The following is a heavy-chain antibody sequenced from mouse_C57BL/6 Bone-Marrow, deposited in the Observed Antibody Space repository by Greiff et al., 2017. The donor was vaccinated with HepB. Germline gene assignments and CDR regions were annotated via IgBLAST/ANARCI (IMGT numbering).Heavy chain of an antibody. CDR3: ARSRGTVYYFDY. V-gene: IGHV1-26*01. D-gene: IGHD4-1*01. J-gene: IGHJ2*01. Sequence: EVQLQQSGPELVKPGASVKISCKASGYTFTDYYMNWVKQSHGKSLEWIGDLNPNNGGTSYNQKFKGKATLTVDKSSSTAYMELRSLTSEDSAVYYCARSRGTVYYFDYWGQGTTLTVSS. CDR1: GYTFTDYY. CDR2: LNPNNGGT.